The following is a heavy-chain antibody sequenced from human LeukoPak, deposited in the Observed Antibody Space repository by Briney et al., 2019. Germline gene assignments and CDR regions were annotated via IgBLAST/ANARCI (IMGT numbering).Heavy chain of an antibody. CDR1: GFTFSTYA. V-gene: IGHV3-23*01. D-gene: IGHD6-13*01. CDR2: ISGSGANT. Sequence: GGSLRLSCAASGFTFSTYAMSWVRQAPGKGLEWVSTISGSGANTYYADSVRGRFTISRDNSKNTLYLHMNSLRAEDTAVYYCAKDLVAAAPYYYYGMDVWGQGTTVTVSS. J-gene: IGHJ6*02. CDR3: AKDLVAAAPYYYYGMDV.